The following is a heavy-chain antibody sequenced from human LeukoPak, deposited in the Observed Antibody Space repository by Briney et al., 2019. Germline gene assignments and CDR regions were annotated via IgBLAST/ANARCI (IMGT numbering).Heavy chain of an antibody. CDR3: ARHRRGWELLVDY. CDR2: INHSGST. CDR1: GGSFSGYY. D-gene: IGHD1-26*01. Sequence: TSETLSLTCAVYGGSFSGYYWSWIRQPPGKGLEWIGEINHSGSTNYNPSLKSRVTISVDTSKNQYSLKLSSVTAADTAVYYCARHRRGWELLVDYWGQGTLVTVSS. V-gene: IGHV4-34*01. J-gene: IGHJ4*02.